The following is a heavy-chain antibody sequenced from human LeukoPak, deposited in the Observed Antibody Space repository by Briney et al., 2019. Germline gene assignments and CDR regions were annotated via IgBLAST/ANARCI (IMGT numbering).Heavy chain of an antibody. CDR3: TTGFSSGRFDY. V-gene: IGHV3-15*01. CDR2: IKSKTDGGTT. Sequence: GGSLRLSCAASGFTFSNAWMSWVRQAPGKGLEWVGGIKSKTDGGTTDYAAPVKGRFTISRDDSKNTLYLQMNSLKTEDTAVYYCTTGFSSGRFDYWGQGTLVTVSS. CDR1: GFTFSNAW. D-gene: IGHD6-25*01. J-gene: IGHJ4*02.